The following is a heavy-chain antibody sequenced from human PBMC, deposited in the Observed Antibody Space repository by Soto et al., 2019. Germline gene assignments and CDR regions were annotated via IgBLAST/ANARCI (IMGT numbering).Heavy chain of an antibody. CDR3: VKAIRHALGLNYDYGMDF. Sequence: EVQLVESGGGLVQPGRSLRLSCAASGFAFDDYAMHWVRQGPGKGLEWVSVISWNSGIKDYADSVKGRFTISRDNAKNSLYLQMNSLSAEDTAMYYCVKAIRHALGLNYDYGMDFWGQGTTVTVSS. V-gene: IGHV3-9*01. CDR2: ISWNSGIK. J-gene: IGHJ6*02. CDR1: GFAFDDYA.